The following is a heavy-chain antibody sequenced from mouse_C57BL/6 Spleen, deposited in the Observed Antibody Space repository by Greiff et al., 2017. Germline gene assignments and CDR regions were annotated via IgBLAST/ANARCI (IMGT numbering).Heavy chain of an antibody. CDR3: TSPYYYYGSSYSAWFAY. V-gene: IGHV14-4*01. D-gene: IGHD1-1*01. CDR1: GFNIQDDY. CDR2: IDPENGDT. Sequence: EVQLQQSGAELVRPGASVKLSCTASGFNIQDDYMHWVKQRPEQGLEWIGWIDPENGDTEYASKFQGKATITADTSSNTAYLQLSSLTSEDTAVYYCTSPYYYYGSSYSAWFAYWGQGTLVTVSA. J-gene: IGHJ3*01.